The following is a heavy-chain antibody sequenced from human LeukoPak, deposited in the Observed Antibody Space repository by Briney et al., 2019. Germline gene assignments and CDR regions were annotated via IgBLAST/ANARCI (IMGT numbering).Heavy chain of an antibody. D-gene: IGHD3-9*01. J-gene: IGHJ6*02. CDR2: ISWNSGSI. Sequence: GRSLRLSCAASGFTFDDYAMHWGRPAPGKGLEGVSGISWNSGSIGSAGSVRGRFTISRDNAKNSLYLQMNSLRAEDTSLYYCAKDLTRGGYYYYRMDVWGQGATVTVSS. CDR3: AKDLTRGGYYYYRMDV. V-gene: IGHV3-9*01. CDR1: GFTFDDYA.